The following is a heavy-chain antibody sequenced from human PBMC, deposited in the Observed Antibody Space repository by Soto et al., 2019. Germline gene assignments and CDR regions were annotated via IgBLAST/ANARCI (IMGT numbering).Heavy chain of an antibody. Sequence: GGSLRLSCAASGFTFSSYAMHWVRQAPGKGLEYVSAISSNGGSTYYANSVKGRFTISGDNSKNTLYLQMGSLRAEDMAVYYCARSGGDYLFDYWGQGTLVTVSS. V-gene: IGHV3-64*01. CDR2: ISSNGGST. D-gene: IGHD4-17*01. CDR1: GFTFSSYA. CDR3: ARSGGDYLFDY. J-gene: IGHJ4*02.